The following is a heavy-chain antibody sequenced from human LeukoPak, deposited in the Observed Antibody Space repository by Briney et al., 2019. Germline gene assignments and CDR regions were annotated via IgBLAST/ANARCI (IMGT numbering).Heavy chain of an antibody. CDR2: LTYDGGNK. CDR1: GFTFSSHA. Sequence: GGSLRLSCAGSGFTFSSHAMHWVRQAPGKGLEWMSFLTYDGGNKYYADSVKGRFTISRDNSNNTLYLQMNNLRAEDTAVYYCARDFHGLDVWGQGTTVTVSS. J-gene: IGHJ6*02. V-gene: IGHV3-30-3*01. CDR3: ARDFHGLDV.